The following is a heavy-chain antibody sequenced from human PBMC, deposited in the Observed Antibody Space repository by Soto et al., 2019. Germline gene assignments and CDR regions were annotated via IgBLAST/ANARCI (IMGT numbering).Heavy chain of an antibody. CDR1: DGSISSYY. Sequence: QVQLQESGPGVVQPSETLSLTCTVSDGSISSYYWSWIRQPPGKGLEWIGYIHYSGSTNYNPPLKSRVTISVDTSKNQFSLKLSSVTAADTAVYYSASGLYHDAFDIWGQGPMVTVSS. CDR2: IHYSGST. D-gene: IGHD3-16*02. CDR3: ASGLYHDAFDI. J-gene: IGHJ3*02. V-gene: IGHV4-59*01.